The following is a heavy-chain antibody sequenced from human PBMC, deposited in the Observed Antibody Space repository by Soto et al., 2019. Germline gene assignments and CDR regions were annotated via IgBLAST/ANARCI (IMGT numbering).Heavy chain of an antibody. CDR1: GSAITRYY. CDR3: ARDTSGWSLNGLDV. Sequence: QVDLVQSGAEVKKPGASVTISCKASGSAITRYYIHWVRQAPGRGLEWMGIINPGGGSASYAQKFQDRVTIEKDTSTGTVYMDLRSLRTEDTVVYYCARDTSGWSLNGLDVWGQGTTVNVSS. D-gene: IGHD6-19*01. J-gene: IGHJ6*02. CDR2: INPGGGSA. V-gene: IGHV1-46*01.